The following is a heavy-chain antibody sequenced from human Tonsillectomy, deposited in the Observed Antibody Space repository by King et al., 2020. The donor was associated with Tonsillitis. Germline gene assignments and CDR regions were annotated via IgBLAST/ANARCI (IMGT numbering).Heavy chain of an antibody. CDR1: GYTFTSYY. CDR2: INPSGGGT. D-gene: IGHD7-27*01. CDR3: AREVPGARSGFDY. V-gene: IGHV1-46*01. Sequence: VQLVQSGAEVKKPGASVKVSCKASGYTFTSYYMHWVRQAPGQGLEWMGMINPSGGGTNYAQEFQGRVTMTRDTSTSTVYMELSSLRSDDTAVYYCAREVPGARSGFDYWGQGTLVTVSS. J-gene: IGHJ4*02.